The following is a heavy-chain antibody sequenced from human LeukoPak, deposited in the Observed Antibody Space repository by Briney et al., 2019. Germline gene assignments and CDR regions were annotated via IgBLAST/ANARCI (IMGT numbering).Heavy chain of an antibody. CDR2: ISSNGDST. J-gene: IGHJ3*02. D-gene: IGHD2-15*01. CDR1: GFTFSSYP. V-gene: IGHV3-64*01. CDR3: AKETVVVVAATPDAFDI. Sequence: GGSLRLSCAASGFTFSSYPMHWVRQAPGKGLEYVSGISSNGDSTYYANSVKGRFTISRDNSKNTLYLQMGSLRAEDMAVYYCAKETVVVVAATPDAFDIWGQGTMVTVSS.